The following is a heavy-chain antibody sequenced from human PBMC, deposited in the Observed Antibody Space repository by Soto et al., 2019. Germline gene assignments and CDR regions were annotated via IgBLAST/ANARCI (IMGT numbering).Heavy chain of an antibody. J-gene: IGHJ5*02. V-gene: IGHV3-30*18. CDR2: ISYDGSNK. CDR1: GFTFSSYG. D-gene: IGHD5-18*01. Sequence: GGSLRLSCAASGFTFSSYGMHWVRQAPGKGLEWVAVISYDGSNKYYADSVKGRFTISRDNSKNTLYLQMNSLRAEDTAVYYCAKDLFPMAMGPSRWSVDPWGQGTLVTVSS. CDR3: AKDLFPMAMGPSRWSVDP.